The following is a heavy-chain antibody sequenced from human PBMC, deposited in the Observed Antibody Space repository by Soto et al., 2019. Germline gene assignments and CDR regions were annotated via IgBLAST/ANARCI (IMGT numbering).Heavy chain of an antibody. Sequence: GGSLRLSCAASGFTFSSYAMHWVRQAPGKGLEWVAVISYDGSNKYYADSVKGRFTISRDNSKNTLYLQMNSLRAEDTAVYYCARDGLIFGVVIDYYYGMDVWGQGTTVTVSS. D-gene: IGHD3-3*01. V-gene: IGHV3-30-3*01. CDR3: ARDGLIFGVVIDYYYGMDV. J-gene: IGHJ6*02. CDR2: ISYDGSNK. CDR1: GFTFSSYA.